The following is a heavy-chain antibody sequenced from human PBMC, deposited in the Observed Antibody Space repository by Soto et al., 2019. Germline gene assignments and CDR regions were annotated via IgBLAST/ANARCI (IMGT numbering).Heavy chain of an antibody. D-gene: IGHD6-19*01. CDR3: ASGAYSSGWCADY. V-gene: IGHV3-21*01. CDR1: GFTFSSYS. Sequence: GGSLRLSCAASGFTFSSYSMNWVRQAPGKGLEWVSSISSSSSYIYYADSVKGRFTISRDNAKNSLYLQMNSLRAEDTAVYYCASGAYSSGWCADYWGQGTLVTVSS. CDR2: ISSSSSYI. J-gene: IGHJ4*02.